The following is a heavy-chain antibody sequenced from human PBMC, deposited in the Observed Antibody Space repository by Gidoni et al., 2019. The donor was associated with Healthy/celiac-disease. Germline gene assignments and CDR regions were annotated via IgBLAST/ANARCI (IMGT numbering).Heavy chain of an antibody. J-gene: IGHJ5*02. Sequence: QVQLVQPGAEVKKPGASVKFSCKASVYTSTSHYIPWVRQAPGQGLEWMGIIKPSGGSTSYAQKFQGRVTMTRDTSTSTVYMELSSLRSEDTAVYYCAREVPGNCGGDCYPRDWFDPWGQGTLVTVSS. CDR3: AREVPGNCGGDCYPRDWFDP. V-gene: IGHV1-46*01. CDR1: VYTSTSHY. CDR2: IKPSGGST. D-gene: IGHD2-21*02.